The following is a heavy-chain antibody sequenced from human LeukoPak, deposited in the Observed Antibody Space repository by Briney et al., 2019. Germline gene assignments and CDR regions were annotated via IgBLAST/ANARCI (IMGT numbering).Heavy chain of an antibody. CDR2: ISWNSGSI. D-gene: IGHD1-26*01. J-gene: IGHJ4*02. V-gene: IGHV3-9*01. CDR3: AKDRGSYGDDYFDY. Sequence: PGRSLRLSCAASGFTFDDYTMHWVRQAPGKGLEWVSGISWNSGSIGYADSVKGRFTISRDNAKNSLYLQMNSLRAEDTALYYCAKDRGSYGDDYFDYWAREPWSPSPQ. CDR1: GFTFDDYT.